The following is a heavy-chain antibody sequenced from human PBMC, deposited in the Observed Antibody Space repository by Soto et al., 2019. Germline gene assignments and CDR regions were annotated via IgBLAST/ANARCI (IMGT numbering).Heavy chain of an antibody. J-gene: IGHJ6*02. Sequence: SVKVSCKASGGTFSSYAISWVRQAPGQGLEWMGGIIPIFGTANYAQKFQGRVTITADESTSTAYMELSSLRSEDTAVYYCASFSGYSYGYYYYYGMDVWGQGTTVTVSS. CDR3: ASFSGYSYGYYYYYGMDV. CDR2: IIPIFGTA. CDR1: GGTFSSYA. V-gene: IGHV1-69*13. D-gene: IGHD5-18*01.